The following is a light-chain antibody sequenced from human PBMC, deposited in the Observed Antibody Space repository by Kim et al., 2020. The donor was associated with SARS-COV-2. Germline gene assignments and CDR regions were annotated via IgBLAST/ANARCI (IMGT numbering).Light chain of an antibody. J-gene: IGKJ4*01. CDR1: ENIGSW. Sequence: ASVGDRVTITCRASENIGSWLAWYQQKPGKAPSLLIYSTSTLHSGVPSRFSGSGSGTDFTLTVSSLQPEDSAVYYCQQLNGFPLTFGEGTKVDIK. CDR2: STS. CDR3: QQLNGFPLT. V-gene: IGKV1-12*01.